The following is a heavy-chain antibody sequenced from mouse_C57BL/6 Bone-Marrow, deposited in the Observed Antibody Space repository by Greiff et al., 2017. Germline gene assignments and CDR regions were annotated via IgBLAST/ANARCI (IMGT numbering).Heavy chain of an antibody. J-gene: IGHJ1*03. CDR2: IYPGSGST. Sequence: VQLQQSGAELVKPGASVKMSWKASGYTFTSYWITWVKQRPGQGLEWIGDIYPGSGSTNYNEKFKSKATLTVDTSSSTAYMQLSSLTSEYSAVYYCARPYYSNYWYFDVWGTGTTVTVSS. CDR1: GYTFTSYW. D-gene: IGHD2-5*01. CDR3: ARPYYSNYWYFDV. V-gene: IGHV1-55*01.